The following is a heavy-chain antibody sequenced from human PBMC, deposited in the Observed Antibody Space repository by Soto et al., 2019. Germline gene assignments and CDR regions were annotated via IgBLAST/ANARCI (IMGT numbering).Heavy chain of an antibody. CDR1: GSSISSGDHY. Sequence: PSETLSLTCTVSGSSISSGDHYWNWIRQHPGKGLEWIGYINSGGSTYFNPSLKSRVNISLDTSSNQFSLKVDSMTAADTAIYYCARDGGGRSWYCFDSWGPGTLVTVSS. J-gene: IGHJ5*01. CDR2: INSGGST. V-gene: IGHV4-31*03. D-gene: IGHD6-13*01. CDR3: ARDGGGRSWYCFDS.